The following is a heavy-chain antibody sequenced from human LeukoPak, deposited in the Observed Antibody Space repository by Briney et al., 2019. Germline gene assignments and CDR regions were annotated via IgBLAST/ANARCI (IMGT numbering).Heavy chain of an antibody. CDR1: GFTFSSYA. CDR2: ITYSGDA. D-gene: IGHD3-10*01. CDR3: AIEGFLKDFDF. J-gene: IGHJ4*02. V-gene: IGHV3-23*01. Sequence: GGSLRLSCAASGFTFSSYAMRWVRQAPGKGLEWVSSITYSGDAYYADSVKGRFTISRDNSQNTLYLQMNSLRAEDTAIYYCAIEGFLKDFDFWGQGTLVTVSS.